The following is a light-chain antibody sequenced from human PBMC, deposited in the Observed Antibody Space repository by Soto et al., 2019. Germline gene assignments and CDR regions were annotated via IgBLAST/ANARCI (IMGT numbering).Light chain of an antibody. Sequence: QAVVTQPPSVSAAPGQKVTISCSGSRSNIGSDFVSWYQQLPGTAPKLLIYEDNKRPSGIPDRFSGSKSGTSATLGITGLQTGDEADYYCGAWDTSLSGGVFGGGTQLTVL. CDR3: GAWDTSLSGGV. CDR1: RSNIGSDF. CDR2: EDN. J-gene: IGLJ2*01. V-gene: IGLV1-51*02.